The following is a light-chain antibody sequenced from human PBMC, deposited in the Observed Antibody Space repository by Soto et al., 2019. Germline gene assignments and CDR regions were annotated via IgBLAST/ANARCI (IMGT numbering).Light chain of an antibody. CDR1: QSVGSNY. J-gene: IGKJ2*01. CDR3: QQYGRSFMYT. Sequence: EIVLTQSPGTLSLSPGERASLFCRASQSVGSNYLAWYQQKPGQAPRLLIHGASSRATGTPDRFSGSGSGTDFTLTISRLEPEDFVVYYCQQYGRSFMYTFRQGTKLEIK. V-gene: IGKV3-20*01. CDR2: GAS.